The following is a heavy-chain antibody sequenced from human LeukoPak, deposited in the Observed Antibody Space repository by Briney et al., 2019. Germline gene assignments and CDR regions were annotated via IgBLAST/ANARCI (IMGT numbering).Heavy chain of an antibody. J-gene: IGHJ3*01. CDR3: ARSAYNSDPTAFDV. CDR2: ITSSSSAI. Sequence: GGSLRLPCTASGFTLSSYSMNWVRQAPGKGLEWVSYITSSSSAIYYADSVKGRFTISRDNARNSLYLQMSSLRDEDTAVFYCARSAYNSDPTAFDVWGRGTMVTVSS. CDR1: GFTLSSYS. V-gene: IGHV3-48*02. D-gene: IGHD1-1*01.